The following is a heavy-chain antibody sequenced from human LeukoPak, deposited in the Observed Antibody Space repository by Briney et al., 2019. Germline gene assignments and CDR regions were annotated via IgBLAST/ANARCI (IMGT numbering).Heavy chain of an antibody. J-gene: IGHJ4*02. CDR1: GYTFTGYY. CDR3: ARHLDSENYYPFDY. D-gene: IGHD1-26*01. V-gene: IGHV1-2*02. Sequence: ASVKVSCKASGYTFTGYYIHWVRQAPGQGLEWMGWINPNSGGTKYAQKFQGRVTMTRDTSISTAYMELSRLTSDDMAVYYCARHLDSENYYPFDYWGQGTLVTVSS. CDR2: INPNSGGT.